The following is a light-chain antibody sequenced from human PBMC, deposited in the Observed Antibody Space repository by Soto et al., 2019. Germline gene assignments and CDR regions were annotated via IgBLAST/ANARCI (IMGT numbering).Light chain of an antibody. CDR3: SSYASSSTLV. CDR2: EVS. J-gene: IGLJ1*01. V-gene: IGLV2-14*01. CDR1: SSDVGGYNF. Sequence: QSALTQPASVSGSPGQSMPISCTGTSSDVGGYNFVSWYQQHPGKAPKVMIFEVSNRPSGVSNRFSGSKSGNTASLTISGLQAEDEADYYCSSYASSSTLVFGTGTKVTVL.